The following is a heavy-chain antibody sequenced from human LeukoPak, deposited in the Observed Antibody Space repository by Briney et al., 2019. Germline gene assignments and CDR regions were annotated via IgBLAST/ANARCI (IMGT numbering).Heavy chain of an antibody. CDR1: GFTFSTYW. D-gene: IGHD2-2*01. J-gene: IGHJ4*02. CDR2: IKQDGSEE. CDR3: ARVSYCNSPKCYRPLDF. V-gene: IGHV3-7*01. Sequence: GGSVRLSCAASGFTFSTYWMSWVRQAPGKGLEWVANIKQDGSEEYYVDSVKGRFTLSRDNAKNSVYLQMTSLRVEDTAVYYCARVSYCNSPKCYRPLDFWGQGTLVTVSS.